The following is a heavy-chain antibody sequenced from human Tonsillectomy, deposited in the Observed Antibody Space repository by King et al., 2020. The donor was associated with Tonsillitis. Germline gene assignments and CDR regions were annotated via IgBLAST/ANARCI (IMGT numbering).Heavy chain of an antibody. CDR2: IDPSDSYT. Sequence: DVQLVESGAEVKKPGESLRISCKGSGYNFTTFWITWVRQMPGKGLEWMGRIDPSDSYTRYSPSFQGHFTISADKSISTANLQWSSLRASDTAIYYCARLNYYYDNGGYPVIDFWGQGTLVTVSS. CDR3: ARLNYYYDNGGYPVIDF. V-gene: IGHV5-10-1*01. J-gene: IGHJ4*02. CDR1: GYNFTTFW. D-gene: IGHD3-22*01.